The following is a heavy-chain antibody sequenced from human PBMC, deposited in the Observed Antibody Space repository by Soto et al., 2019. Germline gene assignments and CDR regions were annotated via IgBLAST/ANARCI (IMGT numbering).Heavy chain of an antibody. V-gene: IGHV3-74*01. CDR1: GFTFSSYW. CDR2: IKSDGSGT. Sequence: EVQLVESGGGSIQPGGSLRLSCVASGFTFSSYWMHWVRQAPGKGLVWVSRIKSDGSGTYYSDSVEGRLTISRDNANNTLYLQMNGLRAEDTAVYDGSRGKGGRFDGNGDLARHWGQGTLVTVSS. CDR3: SRGKGGRFDGNGDLARH. D-gene: IGHD2-21*02. J-gene: IGHJ4*02.